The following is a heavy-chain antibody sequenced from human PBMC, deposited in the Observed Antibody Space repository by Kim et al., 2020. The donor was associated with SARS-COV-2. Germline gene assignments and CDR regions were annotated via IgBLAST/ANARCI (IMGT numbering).Heavy chain of an antibody. J-gene: IGHJ4*02. Sequence: GGSLRLSCAASGFTFSNYAMTWVRQAPGKGLEWVSTISGNADNTYYADSVKGRFTISRDNSKNTGFLQMTSLRAEDTAVYYCARGGHYSPFDYWGQGTLLTVSS. CDR1: GFTFSNYA. D-gene: IGHD2-15*01. CDR3: ARGGHYSPFDY. V-gene: IGHV3-23*01. CDR2: ISGNADNT.